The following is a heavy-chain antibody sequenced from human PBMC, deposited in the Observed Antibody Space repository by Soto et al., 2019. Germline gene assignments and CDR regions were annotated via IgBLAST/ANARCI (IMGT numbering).Heavy chain of an antibody. CDR1: GFTFSSYW. CDR3: ARDYFIASSYYYYGMDV. V-gene: IGHV3-7*01. D-gene: IGHD2-2*01. Sequence: GGSLRLSCAASGFTFSSYWMSWVRQAPGKGLEWMANIKQDGSEKYYVDSVKGRFTISRDNAKNSLYLQMNSLRAEDTAVYYCARDYFIASSYYYYGMDVWGQGTTVTVSS. J-gene: IGHJ6*02. CDR2: IKQDGSEK.